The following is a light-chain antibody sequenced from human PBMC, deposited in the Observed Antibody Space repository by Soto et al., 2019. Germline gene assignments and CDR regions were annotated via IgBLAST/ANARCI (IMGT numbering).Light chain of an antibody. CDR2: EDN. J-gene: IGLJ1*01. CDR3: LSQPGSRNV. V-gene: IGLV2-8*01. CDR1: SSDVGASDY. Sequence: QSVLTQPPSASGSPGQSVAISCTGTSSDVGASDYVSWYQQHSGKAPKLLLYEDNKRPSGVPDRVSGSKSGNTASLTVSALQADDEADYYCLSQPGSRNVLGTGTKLTVL.